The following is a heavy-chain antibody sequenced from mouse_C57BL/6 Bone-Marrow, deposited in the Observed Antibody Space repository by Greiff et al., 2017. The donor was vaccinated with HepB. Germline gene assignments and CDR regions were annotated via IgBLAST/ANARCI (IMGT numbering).Heavy chain of an antibody. CDR1: GYTFTDYY. D-gene: IGHD1-1*01. CDR2: INPNNGGT. V-gene: IGHV1-26*01. Sequence: EVQLKHSGPELVKPGASVKISCKASGYTFTDYYMNWVKQSHGKSLEWIGDINPNNGGTSYNQKFKGKATLTVDKSSSTAYMELRSLTSEDSAVYYCAREGYYYGSRGYFDYWGQGTTLTVSS. CDR3: AREGYYYGSRGYFDY. J-gene: IGHJ2*01.